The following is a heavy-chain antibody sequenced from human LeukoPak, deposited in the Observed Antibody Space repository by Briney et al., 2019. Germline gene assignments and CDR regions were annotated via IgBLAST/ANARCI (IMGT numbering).Heavy chain of an antibody. CDR1: VFPFSDAW. V-gene: IGHV3-15*01. CDR3: TNSPDLAATFDY. CDR2: IKSKTDGGTT. D-gene: IGHD6-25*01. J-gene: IGHJ4*02. Sequence: KPGGSLRLSCAASVFPFSDAWMSWVRQTPGKGREWVGRIKSKTDGGTTDYTAPMKGRFTISRDDSQNTLDLDMDSLKIGDTAVYYCTNSPDLAATFDYWGQRTLVTVSS.